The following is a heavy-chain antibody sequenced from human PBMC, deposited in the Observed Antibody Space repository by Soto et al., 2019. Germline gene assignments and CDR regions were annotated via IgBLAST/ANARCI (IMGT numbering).Heavy chain of an antibody. CDR3: ARKGDYYDSSGYYQVYYYYGMDV. Sequence: SVKVSCKASGGTFSSYAISWVRQAPGQGLEWMGGTIPIFGTANYAQKFQGRVTITADKSTSTAYMELSSLRSEDTAVYYCARKGDYYDSSGYYQVYYYYGMDVWGQGTPVTVSS. D-gene: IGHD3-22*01. V-gene: IGHV1-69*06. CDR1: GGTFSSYA. J-gene: IGHJ6*02. CDR2: TIPIFGTA.